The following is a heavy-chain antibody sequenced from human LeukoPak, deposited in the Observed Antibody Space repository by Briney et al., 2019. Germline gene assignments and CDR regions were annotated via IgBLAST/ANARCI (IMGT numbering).Heavy chain of an antibody. J-gene: IGHJ1*01. V-gene: IGHV1-69*13. D-gene: IGHD3-9*01. CDR3: ARGDYDILTAISFQH. Sequence: SVKVSCKASGGTFSSYAISWVRQAPGQGLEWMGGIIPIFGTANYAQKFQGRVTITADESTSTAYMELSSLRSEDTAVYYCARGDYDILTAISFQHWGQGTLVTVSS. CDR2: IIPIFGTA. CDR1: GGTFSSYA.